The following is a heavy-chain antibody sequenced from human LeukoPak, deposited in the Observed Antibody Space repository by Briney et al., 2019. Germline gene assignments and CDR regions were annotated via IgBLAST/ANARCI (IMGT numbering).Heavy chain of an antibody. CDR1: GFTFSNSA. Sequence: GWSLRLSCAASGFTFSNSAMSWVRQAPGKGLEWVSTLSGSGITTYYADSVKGRFTISRDNAKNSLYLQMNSLRAEDTAVYYCVRERGIVVVYDYWGQGTLVTVSS. CDR3: VRERGIVVVYDY. D-gene: IGHD3-22*01. V-gene: IGHV3-23*01. CDR2: LSGSGITT. J-gene: IGHJ4*02.